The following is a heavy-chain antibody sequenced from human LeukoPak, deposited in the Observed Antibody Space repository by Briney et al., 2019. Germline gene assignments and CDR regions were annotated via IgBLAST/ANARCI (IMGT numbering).Heavy chain of an antibody. CDR3: VSGSLQSGYNFDY. D-gene: IGHD3-3*01. CDR1: GYTFSNYW. Sequence: GGSLRLSCAASGYTFSNYWMHWIRHVPGKGLVWVSHIKYDGSATNYADSVKGRFTISRDNAKNTLYLQMNSLRAEDTAVYYCVSGSLQSGYNFDYWGQGALVTVSS. V-gene: IGHV3-74*01. CDR2: IKYDGSAT. J-gene: IGHJ4*02.